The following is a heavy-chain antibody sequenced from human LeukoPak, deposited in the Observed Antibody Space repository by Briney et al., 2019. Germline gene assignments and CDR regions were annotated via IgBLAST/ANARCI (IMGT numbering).Heavy chain of an antibody. CDR1: GGSISSYY. CDR3: ARLQVIYYYMDV. CDR2: IYYSGST. V-gene: IGHV4-59*08. Sequence: SETLSLTCTVSGGSISSYYWSWIRQPPGKGLEWIGYIYYSGSTNYNPSLKGRVIISVDTSKNQFSLKLSSVTAADTAVYYCARLQVIYYYMDVWGKGTTVTVSS. J-gene: IGHJ6*03.